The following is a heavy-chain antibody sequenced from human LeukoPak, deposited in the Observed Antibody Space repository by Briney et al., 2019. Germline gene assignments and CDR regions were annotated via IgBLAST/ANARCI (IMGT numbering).Heavy chain of an antibody. Sequence: GSSVKVSCKASGGTFSSYAISWVRQAPGQGLEWMGGIIPIFGTANYAQKFQGRVTITTDESTSTAYMELSSLRSEDTAVYYCARGGGPIVVVVPAPGPDAFDIWGQGTMVTVSS. D-gene: IGHD2-15*01. CDR2: IIPIFGTA. J-gene: IGHJ3*02. V-gene: IGHV1-69*05. CDR3: ARGGGPIVVVVPAPGPDAFDI. CDR1: GGTFSSYA.